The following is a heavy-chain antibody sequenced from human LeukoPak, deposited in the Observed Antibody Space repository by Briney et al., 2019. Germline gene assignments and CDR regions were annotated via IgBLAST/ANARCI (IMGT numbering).Heavy chain of an antibody. CDR1: GVTFRSYE. CDR3: AELGSTMIGGV. D-gene: IGHD3-10*02. J-gene: IGHJ6*04. V-gene: IGHV3-48*03. Sequence: GGSLRLSCAASGVTFRSYEMNGLRQAPGKGLEGVSYISTTGSCIHYADSVKGRFTIYRDNANQSLYLQMNSLRAEDTAVYYCAELGSTMIGGVWGKGTTVTISS. CDR2: ISTTGSCI.